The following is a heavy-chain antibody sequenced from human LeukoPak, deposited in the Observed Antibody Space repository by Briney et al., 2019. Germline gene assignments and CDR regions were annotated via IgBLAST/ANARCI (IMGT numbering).Heavy chain of an antibody. D-gene: IGHD1-26*01. CDR3: ARQGAATFRWFDP. CDR1: GYTFTGYY. V-gene: IGHV1-2*02. J-gene: IGHJ5*02. CDR2: INPNSGGT. Sequence: ASVKVSFKASGYTFTGYYMHWVRQAPGQGLEWMGWINPNSGGTNYAQKFQGRVTMTRDTSISTAYMELSRLRSDDTAVYYCARQGAATFRWFDPWGQGTLVTVSS.